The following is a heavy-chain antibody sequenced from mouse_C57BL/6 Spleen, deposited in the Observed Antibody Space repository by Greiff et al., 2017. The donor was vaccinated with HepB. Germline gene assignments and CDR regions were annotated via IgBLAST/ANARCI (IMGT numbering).Heavy chain of an antibody. Sequence: QVQLQQPGAELVKPGASVKMSCKASGYTFTSYWITWVKQRPGQGLEWIGDIYPGSGSTNYNEKFKSKATLTVDTSSSTAYMQLSSLTSEDSAVYYCARSGNYYGSSGFAYWGQGTLVTVSA. D-gene: IGHD1-1*01. CDR3: ARSGNYYGSSGFAY. J-gene: IGHJ3*01. CDR2: IYPGSGST. CDR1: GYTFTSYW. V-gene: IGHV1-55*01.